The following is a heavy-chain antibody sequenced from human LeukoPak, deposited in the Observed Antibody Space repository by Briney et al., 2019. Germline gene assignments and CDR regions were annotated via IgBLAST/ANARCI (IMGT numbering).Heavy chain of an antibody. V-gene: IGHV3-33*01. CDR2: IWYDGHNK. Sequence: GGSLRLSCEASGFIFSNYCMRWVRQAPGKGLEWVALIWYDGHNKFHADSVKGRFTISRDNSKNTLYLQMDSPRAEDTAVYYCARGWGRIAVAGGPYYWGQGTLVTVSS. J-gene: IGHJ4*02. CDR1: GFIFSNYC. CDR3: ARGWGRIAVAGGPYY. D-gene: IGHD6-19*01.